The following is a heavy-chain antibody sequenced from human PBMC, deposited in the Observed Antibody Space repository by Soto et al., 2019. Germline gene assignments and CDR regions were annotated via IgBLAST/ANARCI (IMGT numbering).Heavy chain of an antibody. J-gene: IGHJ3*02. CDR1: GGTFSSYT. Sequence: SVKVSCKASGGTFSSYTISWVRQAPGQGLEWMGRIIPILGIANYAQKFQGRVTITADKSTSTAYMELSSLRSEDTAVYYCARAFEYYYGSGSYPVAFDIWGQGTMVT. CDR2: IIPILGIA. CDR3: ARAFEYYYGSGSYPVAFDI. V-gene: IGHV1-69*02. D-gene: IGHD3-10*01.